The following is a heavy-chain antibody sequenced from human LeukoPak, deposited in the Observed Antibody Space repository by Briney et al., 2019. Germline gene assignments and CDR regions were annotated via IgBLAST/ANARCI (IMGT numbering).Heavy chain of an antibody. J-gene: IGHJ4*02. CDR1: GYTFTGYY. V-gene: IGHV1-2*02. CDR3: ARGSYITSLDY. D-gene: IGHD3-16*02. CDR2: INPNSGGT. Sequence: ASVKVSCKASGYTFTGYYMHWVRQAPGQGLEWMGWINPNSGGTNYAQKFQGRVTMTRDTSISTAYMELTSLRSDDTAVYFCARGSYITSLDYWGQGTLVTVSS.